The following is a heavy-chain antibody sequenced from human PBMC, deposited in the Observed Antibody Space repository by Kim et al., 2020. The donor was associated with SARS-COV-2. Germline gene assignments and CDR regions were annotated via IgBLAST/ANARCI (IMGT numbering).Heavy chain of an antibody. CDR3: AKVTLGYWYFDL. Sequence: YHADSVNGRFTISRDHSKNTLYLQMNSLRAEDTAVYYCAKVTLGYWYFDLWGRGTLVTVSS. V-gene: IGHV3-23*01. J-gene: IGHJ2*01. D-gene: IGHD7-27*01.